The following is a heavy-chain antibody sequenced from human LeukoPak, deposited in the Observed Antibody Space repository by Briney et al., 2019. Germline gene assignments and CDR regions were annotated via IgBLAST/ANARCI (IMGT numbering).Heavy chain of an antibody. J-gene: IGHJ3*02. Sequence: GSLRLSCAASGFTVSSNYMTWVRQAPGKGLEWVSVIYSGGTTHYAESVKGRFTISRDTSKNMVYLQMNSLRAEDTAMYYCARDITMVRGLTPPDALDIWGLGTMVTVSP. CDR3: ARDITMVRGLTPPDALDI. CDR2: IYSGGTT. V-gene: IGHV3-53*01. CDR1: GFTVSSNY. D-gene: IGHD3-10*01.